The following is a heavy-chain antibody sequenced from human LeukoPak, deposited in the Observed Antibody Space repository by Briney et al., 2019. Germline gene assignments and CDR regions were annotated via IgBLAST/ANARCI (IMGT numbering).Heavy chain of an antibody. V-gene: IGHV1-2*06. CDR3: ARDWSTGSLGLDY. D-gene: IGHD3-3*01. J-gene: IGHJ4*02. CDR1: GYIFTVYY. Sequence: ASVKVSCKASGYIFTVYYLHWVRQAPGQGLEWMGRISPNSGDTNYAQKFQGRVTMTRDTSITTAYMDPSRLTSDDTAVYYCARDWSTGSLGLDYWGQGTLVTVPS. CDR2: ISPNSGDT.